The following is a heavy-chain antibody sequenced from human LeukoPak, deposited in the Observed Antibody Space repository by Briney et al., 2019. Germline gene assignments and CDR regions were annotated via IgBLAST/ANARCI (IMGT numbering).Heavy chain of an antibody. J-gene: IGHJ4*02. Sequence: GGSLRLSCAASGFIFNNYAMHWVRQAPGKGLEWVGFIASETYGGTAEYAASVKGRFTISRDDSKSIAYLQMNSLKTEDTAVYYCTRDQTPYYWGQGTLVTVSS. CDR1: GFIFNNYA. CDR3: TRDQTPYY. V-gene: IGHV3-49*04. CDR2: IASETYGGTA.